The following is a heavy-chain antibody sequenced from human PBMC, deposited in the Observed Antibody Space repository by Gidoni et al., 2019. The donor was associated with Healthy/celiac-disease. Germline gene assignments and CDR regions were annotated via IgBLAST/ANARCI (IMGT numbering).Heavy chain of an antibody. V-gene: IGHV1-69*02. CDR2: IIPILGIA. J-gene: IGHJ6*03. Sequence: QGSGQGLEWMGRIIPILGIANYAQKFQGRVTITADKSTSTAYMELSSLRSEDTAVYYCAALDTAMAPTAGYYYYYMDVWGKGTTVTVSS. CDR3: AALDTAMAPTAGYYYYYMDV. D-gene: IGHD5-18*01.